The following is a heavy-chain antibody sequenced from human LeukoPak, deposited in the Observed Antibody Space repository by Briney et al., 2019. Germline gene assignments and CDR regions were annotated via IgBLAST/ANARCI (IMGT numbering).Heavy chain of an antibody. V-gene: IGHV1-46*01. CDR2: INPSGGST. J-gene: IGHJ4*02. Sequence: ASVNVSCKASGYTFTSYYMHWVRQAPGQGLEWMGIINPSGGSTSYAQKFQGRVTMTRDTSTSTVYMELSSLRSEDTAVYYCARDTRPLDIVVVPAARKDEDLWGQGTLVTVSS. CDR1: GYTFTSYY. D-gene: IGHD2-2*01. CDR3: ARDTRPLDIVVVPAARKDEDL.